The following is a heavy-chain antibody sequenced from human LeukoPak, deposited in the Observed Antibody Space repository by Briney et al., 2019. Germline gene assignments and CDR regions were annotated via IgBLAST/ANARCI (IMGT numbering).Heavy chain of an antibody. V-gene: IGHV4-34*01. Sequence: SETLSLTCAVYGGSFSGYYWSWIRQPPGKGLEWIGEINHSGSTNYNPSLKSRVTISVDTSKNQFSLKLSSVTAADTAVYYCARGPYAYVWGSYRYNYFDYWGQGTLVTVFS. J-gene: IGHJ4*02. CDR3: ARGPYAYVWGSYRYNYFDY. D-gene: IGHD3-16*02. CDR2: INHSGST. CDR1: GGSFSGYY.